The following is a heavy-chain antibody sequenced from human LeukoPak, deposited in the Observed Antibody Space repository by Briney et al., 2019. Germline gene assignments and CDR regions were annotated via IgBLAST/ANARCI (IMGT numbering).Heavy chain of an antibody. Sequence: PGGSLRLSCAASGFTFSAYGMHWVRQAPGKGLEWVADVWYDGNNKFYGDSVKGRFTVSRDNSKNTLYLQMNSLRAEDTAVYYCARDFNLPVAFDIWGQGAMVTVSS. J-gene: IGHJ3*02. D-gene: IGHD1-14*01. V-gene: IGHV3-33*01. CDR2: VWYDGNNK. CDR1: GFTFSAYG. CDR3: ARDFNLPVAFDI.